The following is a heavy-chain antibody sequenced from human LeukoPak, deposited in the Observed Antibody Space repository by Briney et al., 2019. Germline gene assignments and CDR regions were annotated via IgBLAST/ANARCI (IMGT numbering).Heavy chain of an antibody. CDR2: INPNSGGK. CDR3: ARGYGKITMVRGVTPLSWFDP. Sequence: ASVKVSCKASGYTFTGYYMHWVRQAPGQGLEGMGWINPNSGGKNYAQKFQGRVTMTRDTSISTAYMELSRLRSDDTAVYYCARGYGKITMVRGVTPLSWFDPWGQGTLVTVSA. CDR1: GYTFTGYY. J-gene: IGHJ5*02. V-gene: IGHV1-2*02. D-gene: IGHD3-10*01.